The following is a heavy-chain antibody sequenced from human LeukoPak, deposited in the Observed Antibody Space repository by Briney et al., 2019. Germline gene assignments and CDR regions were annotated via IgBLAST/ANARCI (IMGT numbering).Heavy chain of an antibody. J-gene: IGHJ4*02. Sequence: GASVKVPCKASGYTFTGYYMHWVRQAPGQGLEWMGWINPNSGGTNYAQKFQGRVTMTRDTSISTAYMELSRLRSDDTAVYYCASFECSSTSCYPFDYWGQGTLVTVSS. D-gene: IGHD2-2*01. CDR2: INPNSGGT. CDR1: GYTFTGYY. V-gene: IGHV1-2*02. CDR3: ASFECSSTSCYPFDY.